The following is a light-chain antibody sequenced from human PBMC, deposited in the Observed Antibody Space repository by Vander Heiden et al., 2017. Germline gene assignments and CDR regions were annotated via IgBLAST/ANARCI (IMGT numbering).Light chain of an antibody. Sequence: SYELTQPSSVSVSPGQTARITCSGDVLAKKYARWFQQKPAQAPVLVIYKDSERPSGIPERFYGSSSATKVKSTISGAQVEDEAYYYCSSATDKFWVFGGGTKLTVL. J-gene: IGLJ3*02. CDR1: VLAKKY. CDR3: SSATDKFWV. CDR2: KDS. V-gene: IGLV3-27*01.